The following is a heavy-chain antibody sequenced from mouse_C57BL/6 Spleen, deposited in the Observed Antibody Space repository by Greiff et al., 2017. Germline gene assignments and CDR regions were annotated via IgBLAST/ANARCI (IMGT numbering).Heavy chain of an antibody. CDR2: TFYSGIT. Sequence: EVHLVESGPSLVRPSQTLSLTCTVTGFSINSDCYWIWIRQFPGNKLEYIGYTFYSGITYYNPSLESRTYITRDTSKNQFSLKLSSVTTEDTATYYCARAPGVFYAMDYWGQGTSVTVSS. D-gene: IGHD4-1*01. CDR1: GFSINSDCY. J-gene: IGHJ4*01. CDR3: ARAPGVFYAMDY. V-gene: IGHV3-3*01.